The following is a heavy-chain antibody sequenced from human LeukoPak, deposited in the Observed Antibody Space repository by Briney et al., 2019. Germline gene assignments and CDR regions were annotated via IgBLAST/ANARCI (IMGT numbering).Heavy chain of an antibody. D-gene: IGHD6-13*01. CDR3: ASTPRIPAAGTIDY. CDR2: INPNSGGT. J-gene: IGHJ4*02. V-gene: IGHV1-2*02. CDR1: GYTFTGYY. Sequence: ASVKVSCKASGYTFTGYYMHWVRQAPGQGLEWMGWINPNSGGTNYAQKFQGRVTMTRDTSTSTVYMELSSLRSEDTAVYYCASTPRIPAAGTIDYWGQGTLVTVSS.